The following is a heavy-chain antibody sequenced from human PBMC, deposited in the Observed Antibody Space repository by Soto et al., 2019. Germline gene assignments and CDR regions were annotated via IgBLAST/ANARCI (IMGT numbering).Heavy chain of an antibody. D-gene: IGHD2-2*01. J-gene: IGHJ6*02. CDR2: ISYDGSNK. V-gene: IGHV3-30*03. CDR1: VFTFSSYG. Sequence: GGALRLSSAASVFTFSSYGRHWVRQAPVEVLECVAVISYDGSNKYYADSVKGRFTISRDNSKNTLYLQMNSLRAEDTAVYYCVRDIVVVPAADDYYYYGMDVWGQGTTVTVSS. CDR3: VRDIVVVPAADDYYYYGMDV.